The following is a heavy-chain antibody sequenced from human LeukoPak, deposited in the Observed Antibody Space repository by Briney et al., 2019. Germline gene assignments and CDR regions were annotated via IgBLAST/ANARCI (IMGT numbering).Heavy chain of an antibody. D-gene: IGHD5-18*01. CDR3: ASHVDTDGMDV. Sequence: SETLSLTCTFSGGSISSTIYYWGWIRQPPGKGLEWIGTMSYSGSTYYNPSLKSRVTISVDTSKNQFSLRLSSVTAADTAVYYCASHVDTDGMDVLGQGTTVTVSS. J-gene: IGHJ6*02. V-gene: IGHV4-39*07. CDR2: MSYSGST. CDR1: GGSISSTIYY.